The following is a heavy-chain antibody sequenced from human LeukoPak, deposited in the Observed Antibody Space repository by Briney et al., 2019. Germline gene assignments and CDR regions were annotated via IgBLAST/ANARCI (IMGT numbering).Heavy chain of an antibody. CDR3: AKVGAVAGTLGAFDI. D-gene: IGHD6-19*01. CDR2: ISGSGGST. CDR1: GFTFSSYA. J-gene: IGHJ3*02. V-gene: IGHV3-23*01. Sequence: PGGSLRLSCAAPGFTFSSYAMSWVRQAPGKGLEWVSAISGSGGSTYYADSVKGRFTISRDNSKNTLYLQMNSLRAEDTAVYYCAKVGAVAGTLGAFDIWGQGTMVTVSS.